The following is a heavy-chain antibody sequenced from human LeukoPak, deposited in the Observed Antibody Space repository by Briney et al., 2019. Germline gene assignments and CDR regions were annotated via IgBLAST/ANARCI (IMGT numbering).Heavy chain of an antibody. J-gene: IGHJ4*02. CDR3: ARSLPSLAY. CDR1: GFTFSSYG. V-gene: IGHV3-30*03. Sequence: PGRSLRLSCAASGFTFSSYGMHWVRQARGKGLEWVAVISYDGSNKYYADSVRGRFTISRDSSKNTLYLQMNSLRAEDTAVYYCARSLPSLAYWGQGTLVTVSS. CDR2: ISYDGSNK. D-gene: IGHD3-16*01.